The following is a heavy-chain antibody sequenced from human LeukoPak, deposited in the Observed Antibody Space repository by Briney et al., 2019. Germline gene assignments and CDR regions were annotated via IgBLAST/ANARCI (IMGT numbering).Heavy chain of an antibody. CDR3: ARDPGPGVSTMIVVGSWGFFDP. CDR1: GFTFSSYG. J-gene: IGHJ5*02. V-gene: IGHV3-33*01. D-gene: IGHD3-22*01. CDR2: IWYDGSNK. Sequence: PGGSLRLSCAASGFTFSSYGMHWVRQAPGKGLEWVAVIWYDGSNKYNADSVKGRFTISRDNSKNTLYLQMNSLRAEDTAVYYCARDPGPGVSTMIVVGSWGFFDPWGQGTLVTVSS.